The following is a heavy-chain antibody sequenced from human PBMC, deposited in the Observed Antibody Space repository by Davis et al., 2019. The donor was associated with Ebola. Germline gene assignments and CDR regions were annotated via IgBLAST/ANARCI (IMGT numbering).Heavy chain of an antibody. CDR2: ISVFSGHT. V-gene: IGHV1-18*01. CDR3: ARASPELVGIPSEYYFDH. Sequence: AASVKVSCKASGYTFTSYTMSWVRQAPGQGLEWMGWISVFSGHTDYAQNFQGRVTMTTDTSTNTAYLEVRSLRFADTAVYFCARASPELVGIPSEYYFDHWGQGTLVTVSS. J-gene: IGHJ4*02. D-gene: IGHD6-13*01. CDR1: GYTFTSYT.